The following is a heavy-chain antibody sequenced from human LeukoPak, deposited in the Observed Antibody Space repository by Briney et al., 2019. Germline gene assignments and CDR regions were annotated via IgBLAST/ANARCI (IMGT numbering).Heavy chain of an antibody. D-gene: IGHD2-21*02. J-gene: IGHJ4*02. CDR2: IIPILGTA. CDR3: ARGGYCGGDCYSSPFDY. V-gene: IGHV1-69*13. CDR1: GGTFSSYA. Sequence: ASVKVSCKASGGTFSSYAISWVRQAPGQGLEWMGGIIPILGTANYAQKFQGRVTITADESTSTAYMELSSLRSEDTAVYYCARGGYCGGDCYSSPFDYWGQGTLVTVSS.